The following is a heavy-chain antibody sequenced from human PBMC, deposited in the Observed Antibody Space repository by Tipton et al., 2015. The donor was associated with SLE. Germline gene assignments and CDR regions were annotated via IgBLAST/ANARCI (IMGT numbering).Heavy chain of an antibody. D-gene: IGHD4-23*01. CDR1: GFTFSAYS. CDR2: ISWNSGSI. CDR3: AKDLAMVVTLAPFDY. V-gene: IGHV3-9*01. J-gene: IGHJ4*02. Sequence: SLRLSCAASGFTFSAYSMNWVRQAPGKGLEWVSGISWNSGSIGYADSVKGRFTISRDNANNSLYLQMNSLRPEDTALYYCAKDLAMVVTLAPFDYWGQGTLVTVSS.